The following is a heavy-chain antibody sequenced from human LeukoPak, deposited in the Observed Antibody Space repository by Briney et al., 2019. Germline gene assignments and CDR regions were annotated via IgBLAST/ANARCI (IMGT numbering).Heavy chain of an antibody. D-gene: IGHD6-6*01. CDR3: AKAARGSIADNAFDI. CDR1: GFTFDDYA. CDR2: ISWNSGSI. V-gene: IGHV3-9*01. J-gene: IGHJ3*02. Sequence: GGSLRLSCAASGFTFDDYAMHWVRQAPGKGLEWVSGISWNSGSIGYADSVKGRFTISRDNAKNSLYLQMNSLRAEDTALYYCAKAARGSIADNAFDIWGQGTMVTVSS.